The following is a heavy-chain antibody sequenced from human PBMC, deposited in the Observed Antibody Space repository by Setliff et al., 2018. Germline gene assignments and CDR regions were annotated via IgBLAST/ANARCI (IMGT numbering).Heavy chain of an antibody. D-gene: IGHD2-2*01. V-gene: IGHV3-48*03. Sequence: PGGSLRLSCAASGFTFSSYEMNWVRQAPGKGLEWVSYISSSGSTIYYADSVKGRFTISRDNAKNSLYLQMNSLRAEDTAVYYCARGYARIGYCSSRCYMDVWGKGTTVTVSS. J-gene: IGHJ6*03. CDR3: ARGYARIGYCSSRCYMDV. CDR2: ISSSGSTI. CDR1: GFTFSSYE.